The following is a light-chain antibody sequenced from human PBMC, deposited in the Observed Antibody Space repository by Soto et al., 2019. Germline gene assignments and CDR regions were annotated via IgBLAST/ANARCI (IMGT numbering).Light chain of an antibody. J-gene: IGLJ3*02. CDR2: DVS. CDR3: CSYAGSYTLLV. CDR1: SSDVGGYNY. V-gene: IGLV2-11*01. Sequence: QSALTQPRSVSGSPGQSVAISCTGTSSDVGGYNYVSWYQQDPGKAPKLIIYDVSKRPSGVPDRFSGSKSGNTASLTISGLQAEDEADYYCCSYAGSYTLLVFGGGTKLTVL.